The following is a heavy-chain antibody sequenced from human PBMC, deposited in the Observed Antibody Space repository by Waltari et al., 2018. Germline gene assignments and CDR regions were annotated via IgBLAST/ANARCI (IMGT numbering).Heavy chain of an antibody. J-gene: IGHJ4*02. CDR3: ARVPPGPYYFDH. Sequence: QVQLVQSGAEVKKPGASVNVSCKASGYTFANFHIHWLRQAPGHGLEWMGKINPSGGSAGYPQKFQGRITMTRDTSTGTVYMELSSLTSEDTAVYFCARVPPGPYYFDHWGQGTLVTVSS. CDR1: GYTFANFH. V-gene: IGHV1-46*01. CDR2: INPSGGSA.